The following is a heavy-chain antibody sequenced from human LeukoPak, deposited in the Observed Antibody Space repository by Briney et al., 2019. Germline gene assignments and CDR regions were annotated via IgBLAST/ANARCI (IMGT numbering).Heavy chain of an antibody. Sequence: EPSETLSLTCTVSGGSISSSSYYWGGIRQPPGKGLEWIGNIYYSGSTYYNPSLKSRVTISVDTSKNQFSLKLSSVTAADTAVYYCARGQQQLVIIWGQGTMVTVSS. J-gene: IGHJ3*02. D-gene: IGHD6-13*01. CDR3: ARGQQQLVII. CDR1: GGSISSSSYY. V-gene: IGHV4-39*01. CDR2: IYYSGST.